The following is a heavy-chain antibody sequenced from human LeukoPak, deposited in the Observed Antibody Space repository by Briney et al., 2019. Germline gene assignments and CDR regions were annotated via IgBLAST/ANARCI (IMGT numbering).Heavy chain of an antibody. V-gene: IGHV3-30*02. Sequence: GGSLRLSCAASGFTFSSYGMHWVRQAPGKGLEWVAFIRDDGSNKYYADSVKGRFTISRDNSKNTLYLQMNSLRAEDTAVYYCAKEDYDILAGSAFDYWGQGTLVTVSS. CDR1: GFTFSSYG. CDR2: IRDDGSNK. J-gene: IGHJ4*02. D-gene: IGHD3-9*01. CDR3: AKEDYDILAGSAFDY.